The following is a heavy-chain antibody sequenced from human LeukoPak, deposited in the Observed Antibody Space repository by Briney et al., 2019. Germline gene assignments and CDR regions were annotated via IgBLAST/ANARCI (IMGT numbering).Heavy chain of an antibody. D-gene: IGHD3-16*02. J-gene: IGHJ4*02. Sequence: SETLSLTCTVSGGSISSYYWSWIRQPPGKGLEWIGYIYNSGSSKYNPSLKSRVTISVDTSKNQFSLALSVVTAADTAVYYCARGSPLRLGELSLYRDFDYWGQGTLVTVSS. CDR2: IYNSGSS. CDR3: ARGSPLRLGELSLYRDFDY. V-gene: IGHV4-59*01. CDR1: GGSISSYY.